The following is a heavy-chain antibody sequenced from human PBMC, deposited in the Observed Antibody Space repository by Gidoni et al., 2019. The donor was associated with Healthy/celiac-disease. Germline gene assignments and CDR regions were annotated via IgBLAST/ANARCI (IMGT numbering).Heavy chain of an antibody. D-gene: IGHD6-19*01. CDR1: GFTFSSYG. CDR2: ISYDGSNK. V-gene: IGHV3-30*18. CDR3: AKVHAPTVAGPLYYYYGMDV. Sequence: QVQLVESGGGVVQPGRSLRLSCASSGFTFSSYGMPWVRQAPGKGLEWVAVISYDGSNKYYADSVKGRFTISRDNSKNTLYLQMNSLRAEDTAVYYCAKVHAPTVAGPLYYYYGMDVWGQGTTVTVSS. J-gene: IGHJ6*02.